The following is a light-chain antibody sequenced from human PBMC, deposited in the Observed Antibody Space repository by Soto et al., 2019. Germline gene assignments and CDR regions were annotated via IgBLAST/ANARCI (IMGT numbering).Light chain of an antibody. CDR3: AAWDDSLNGHYV. J-gene: IGLJ1*01. V-gene: IGLV1-44*01. CDR1: SSNIGSNT. Sequence: QSVLTQPPSASGTPGQRVTISCSGSSSNIGSNTVNWYQQLPGTAPKLLIYSNNQRPSGVPGRFSGSKSGTSASLAISGLQSEDEADYYCAAWDDSLNGHYVFGTGTKVTVL. CDR2: SNN.